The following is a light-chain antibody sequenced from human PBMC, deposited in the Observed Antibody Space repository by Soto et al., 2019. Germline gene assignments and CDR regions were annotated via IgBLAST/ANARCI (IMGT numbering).Light chain of an antibody. V-gene: IGKV3-15*01. CDR3: QQYNNWPLT. CDR1: QSLTSY. CDR2: GIS. J-gene: IGKJ4*01. Sequence: EIVMTHSPATLSVSPWQTATLYCRASQSLTSYLAWYQQKPDQAPRLLIYGISTRATDIPARFSGSGSGTEFTLTISSLQSEDFAVYYCQQYNNWPLTFGGGTKVDIK.